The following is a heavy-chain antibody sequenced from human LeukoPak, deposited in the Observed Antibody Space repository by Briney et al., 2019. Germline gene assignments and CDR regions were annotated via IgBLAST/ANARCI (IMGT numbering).Heavy chain of an antibody. J-gene: IGHJ4*02. CDR1: NHSIIETDD. V-gene: IGHV4-38-2*02. CDR2: IFDSAST. D-gene: IGHD1-1*01. Sequence: ASETLSLTCLVSNHSIIETDDWGWIRQTPGKGLEWIGSIFDSASTDYTPSLKSRVTISLDRSNNQFSLTMTSVTAADTAVYHCVRVLDSGNSWDFFDLWGQGIRVVVS. CDR3: VRVLDSGNSWDFFDL.